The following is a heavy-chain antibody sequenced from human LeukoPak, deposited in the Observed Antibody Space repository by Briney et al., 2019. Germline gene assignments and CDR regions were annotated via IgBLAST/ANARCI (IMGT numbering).Heavy chain of an antibody. D-gene: IGHD2-15*01. Sequence: PGGSLRLSCAASGFTVSSYWIHWVRQAPGKGQVWVSLIRRDGTTSFAASVQGRFTISRDNARNTLYLQMNSLAAEDTAVYYCARDAGQATPFDYWGPGTLVTVSS. CDR3: ARDAGQATPFDY. J-gene: IGHJ4*02. V-gene: IGHV3-74*01. CDR1: GFTVSSYW. CDR2: IRRDGTT.